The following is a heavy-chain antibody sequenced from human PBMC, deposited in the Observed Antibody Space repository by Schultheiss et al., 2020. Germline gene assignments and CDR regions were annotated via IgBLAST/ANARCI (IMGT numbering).Heavy chain of an antibody. J-gene: IGHJ4*02. Sequence: GGSLRLSCAASGFTFSSYSMNWVRQAPGKGLEWVSAISGSGGSTYYADSVKGRFTISRDNSKNTLYLQMNSLRAEDTAVYYCARDLRYYGSGSRDYWGQGTLVTVSS. CDR3: ARDLRYYGSGSRDY. CDR2: ISGSGGST. CDR1: GFTFSSYS. D-gene: IGHD3-10*01. V-gene: IGHV3-23*01.